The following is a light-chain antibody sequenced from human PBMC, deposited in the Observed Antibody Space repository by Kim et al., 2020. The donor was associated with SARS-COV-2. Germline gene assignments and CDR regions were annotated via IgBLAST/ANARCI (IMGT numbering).Light chain of an antibody. V-gene: IGKV1-33*01. J-gene: IGKJ5*01. CDR2: DAS. CDR1: QDINNY. Sequence: SASIGDRVTITCQASQDINNYLNWYQRKPGKAPKLLIYDASNLQTGVPSRFSGSGSGTKFTFTISSLQPEDIATYYCQQYDTLITFGQGTRLEIK. CDR3: QQYDTLIT.